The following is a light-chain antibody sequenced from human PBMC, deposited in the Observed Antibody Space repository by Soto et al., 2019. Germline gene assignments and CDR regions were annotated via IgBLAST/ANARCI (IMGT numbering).Light chain of an antibody. CDR1: QSISTW. J-gene: IGKJ1*01. V-gene: IGKV1-5*03. CDR3: QQYYSFST. Sequence: DIQMTQSPSTLSASIGDRVTVTCRASQSISTWLAWYQQKPGKAPILLIYKASSLESGVPSRFSGSGSGTEFTLTISSLQADDLATYYCQQYYSFSTFGQGTRVETK. CDR2: KAS.